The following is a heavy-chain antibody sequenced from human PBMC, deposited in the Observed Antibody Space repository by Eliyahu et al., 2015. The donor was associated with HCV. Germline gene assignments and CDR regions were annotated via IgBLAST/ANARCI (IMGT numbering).Heavy chain of an antibody. Sequence: QVQLVESGGGVVQPGRSLRLSCAALGFTFXSYGMHWVRQGPGKGVGWVAFVWYDGSNKYYGDSVEGRFTISRDDSRSTVYLQMDSLRAEDTAVYYCARGEYYVTSGYYYWYFDLWGRGTLVTVSS. CDR3: ARGEYYVTSGYYYWYFDL. CDR1: GFTFXSYG. CDR2: VWYDGSNK. V-gene: IGHV3-33*01. J-gene: IGHJ2*01. D-gene: IGHD3-22*01.